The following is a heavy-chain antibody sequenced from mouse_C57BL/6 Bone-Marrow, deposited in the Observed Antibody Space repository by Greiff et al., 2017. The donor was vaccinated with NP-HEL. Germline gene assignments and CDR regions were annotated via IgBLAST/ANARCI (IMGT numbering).Heavy chain of an antibody. CDR3: TTGGSSPYAMDY. J-gene: IGHJ4*01. Sequence: EVQLQQSGAELVRPGASVQLSCTVSGFNIKDDYMHWVKQRPEQGLEWIGWIDPENGDTEYASKFQGQATITADTSSHPAYLQLSSLTSDDTAVYYCTTGGSSPYAMDYWGQGTSVTVSS. D-gene: IGHD1-1*01. CDR2: IDPENGDT. CDR1: GFNIKDDY. V-gene: IGHV14-4*01.